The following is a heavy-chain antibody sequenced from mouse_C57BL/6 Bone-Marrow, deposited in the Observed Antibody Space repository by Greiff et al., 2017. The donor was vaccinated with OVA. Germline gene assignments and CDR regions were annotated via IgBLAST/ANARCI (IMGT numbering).Heavy chain of an antibody. D-gene: IGHD2-4*01. V-gene: IGHV1-54*01. CDR3: ARDYDYDEGYFDY. CDR2: INPGSGGT. J-gene: IGHJ2*01. Sequence: QVQLQQSGAELVRPGTSVKVSCKASGYAFTNYLIEWVKQRPGQGLEWIGVINPGSGGTNYNEKFKGKATLTADKSSSTAYMQLSSLTSEDSAVYFCARDYDYDEGYFDYWGQGTTLTVSS. CDR1: GYAFTNYL.